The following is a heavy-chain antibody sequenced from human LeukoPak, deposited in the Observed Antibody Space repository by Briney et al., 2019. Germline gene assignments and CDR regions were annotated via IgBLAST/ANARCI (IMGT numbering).Heavy chain of an antibody. CDR1: GFTFSSYA. CDR2: ISGSGGST. V-gene: IGHV3-23*01. J-gene: IGHJ4*02. D-gene: IGHD6-13*01. Sequence: GGSLRLSCAASGFTFSSYAMSWVRQAPGRGLEWVSAISGSGGSTYYAGSVKGRFTISRDNSKNTLYLQMNSLRAEDTAVYYCAKLGEAAAAGIFDYWGQGTLVTVSS. CDR3: AKLGEAAAAGIFDY.